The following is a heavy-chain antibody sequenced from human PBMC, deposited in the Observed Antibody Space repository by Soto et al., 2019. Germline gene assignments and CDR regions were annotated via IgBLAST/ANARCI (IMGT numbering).Heavy chain of an antibody. CDR3: ARELSVGAPTFDY. CDR1: GYTFTGYY. Sequence: QVQLVQSGAEVKKPGASVKVSCKASGYTFTGYYMHWVRQVPGQGLEWMGWINPNSGGTNYAQKFQGWVTMTRDTSISTAYMELSRLRSDDTAVYYCARELSVGAPTFDYWGQGTLVTVSS. V-gene: IGHV1-2*04. CDR2: INPNSGGT. D-gene: IGHD1-26*01. J-gene: IGHJ4*02.